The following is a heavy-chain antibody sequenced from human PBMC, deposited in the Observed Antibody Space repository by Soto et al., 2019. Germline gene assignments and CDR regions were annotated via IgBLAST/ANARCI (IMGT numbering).Heavy chain of an antibody. CDR1: GGTFSSYT. CDR2: IIPILGIA. Sequence: SVKVSCKASGGTFSSYTISWVRQAPGQGLEWMGRIIPILGIANYAQKFQGRVTITADKSTSTAYMELSSLRSEDTAVYYCARGRNIVVVPAATFGAFDIWGQGTMVTVSS. V-gene: IGHV1-69*02. J-gene: IGHJ3*02. CDR3: ARGRNIVVVPAATFGAFDI. D-gene: IGHD2-2*01.